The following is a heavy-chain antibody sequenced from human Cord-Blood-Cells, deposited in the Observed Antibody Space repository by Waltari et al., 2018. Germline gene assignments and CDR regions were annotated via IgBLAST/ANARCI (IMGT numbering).Heavy chain of an antibody. CDR1: GGSFSGYY. Sequence: QVQLQQWGAGLLKPSETLPLTCAVYGGSFSGYYWSWIRQPPGKGLEWIGEINHSGSTNYNPSLKSRVTISVDTSKNQFSLKLSSVTAADTAVYYCARPRIVGATRAFDIWGQGTMVTVSS. J-gene: IGHJ3*02. CDR2: INHSGST. V-gene: IGHV4-34*01. CDR3: ARPRIVGATRAFDI. D-gene: IGHD1-26*01.